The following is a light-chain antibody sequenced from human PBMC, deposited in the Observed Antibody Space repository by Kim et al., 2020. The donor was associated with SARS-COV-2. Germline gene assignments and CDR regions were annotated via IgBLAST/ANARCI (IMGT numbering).Light chain of an antibody. CDR2: DAS. V-gene: IGKV1-33*01. CDR1: QDIRNY. CDR3: QQSDRLPLT. Sequence: DIQMTQSPSSLSASVGDRVTITCQASQDIRNYLNWYQQKPGKAPKLLIYDASNLEIGVPSRFSGSGSGTDFTFTISSLQPEDIATYYCQQSDRLPLTFGGGTKLEI. J-gene: IGKJ4*01.